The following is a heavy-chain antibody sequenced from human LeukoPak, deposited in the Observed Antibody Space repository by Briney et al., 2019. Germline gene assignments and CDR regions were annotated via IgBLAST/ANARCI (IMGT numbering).Heavy chain of an antibody. Sequence: SETLSLTCTVSGGSISNYYWNWIRQPPGKGLEWIGNIHYSGSTYYNPSLKSRVTISVDTPKIQFSLQLNSVTAADTAVYYCARCNRSGSPFFDYWGQGTLVTVSS. CDR1: GGSISNYY. J-gene: IGHJ4*02. CDR3: ARCNRSGSPFFDY. D-gene: IGHD6-19*01. CDR2: IHYSGST. V-gene: IGHV4-59*04.